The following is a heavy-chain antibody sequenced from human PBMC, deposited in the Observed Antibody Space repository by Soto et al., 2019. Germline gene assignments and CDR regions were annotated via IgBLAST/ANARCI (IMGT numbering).Heavy chain of an antibody. CDR3: ARHCSNGVCYKAFDY. CDR2: IYHGGST. CDR1: GGSFSGYY. Sequence: TSETLSLTCAVYGGSFSGYYWSWIRQPPGKGLEWIGEIYHGGSTDYNPSLKSRVTISLDTSKNQFSLKLTSVTAADTAVYYCARHCSNGVCYKAFDYWGQGALVTVSS. V-gene: IGHV4-34*01. J-gene: IGHJ4*02. D-gene: IGHD2-8*01.